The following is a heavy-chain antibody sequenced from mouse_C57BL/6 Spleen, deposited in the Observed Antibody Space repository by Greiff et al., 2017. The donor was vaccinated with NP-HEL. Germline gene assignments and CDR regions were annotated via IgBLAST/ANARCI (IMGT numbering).Heavy chain of an antibody. V-gene: IGHV1-15*01. CDR2: IDPETGGT. CDR1: GYTFTDYE. D-gene: IGHD4-1*01. J-gene: IGHJ2*01. CDR3: TRTGIDY. Sequence: VQLKESGAELVRPGASVTLSCKASGYTFTDYEMHWVKQTPVHGLEWIGAIDPETGGTAYNQKFKGKAILTADKSSSTAYMELRSLTSEDSAVYYCTRTGIDYWGQGTTLTVSS.